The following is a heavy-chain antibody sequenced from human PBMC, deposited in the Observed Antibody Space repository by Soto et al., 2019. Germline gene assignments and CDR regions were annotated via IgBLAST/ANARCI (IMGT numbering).Heavy chain of an antibody. V-gene: IGHV3-11*06. J-gene: IGHJ6*02. CDR2: ISSSSSYT. CDR1: GFTFSDYY. Sequence: QVQLVESGGGLVKPGGSLRLSCAASGFTFSDYYMSWIRQAPGKGLEWVSYISSSSSYTNYADSVKGRFTISRDNAKNSLYLQMNSLSGDETAVYYCARDRYSAVDCNNGVFHNYYYYGMDVWGQGTTVTVSS. D-gene: IGHD2-8*01. CDR3: ARDRYSAVDCNNGVFHNYYYYGMDV.